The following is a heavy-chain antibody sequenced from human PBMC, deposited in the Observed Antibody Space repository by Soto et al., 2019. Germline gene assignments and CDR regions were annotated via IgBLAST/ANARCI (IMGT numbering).Heavy chain of an antibody. CDR3: ARDYAAAYCFDY. Sequence: GGSLRFSCAASGFTFSSYAMSWVRQAPGKGLEWVSAISGGTSNKYYADSVKGRFTISRDNSKNTLYLQMNSLRAEDTAVYYCARDYAAAYCFDYWGQGTLVTVSS. D-gene: IGHD6-25*01. V-gene: IGHV3-23*01. J-gene: IGHJ4*02. CDR2: ISGGTSNK. CDR1: GFTFSSYA.